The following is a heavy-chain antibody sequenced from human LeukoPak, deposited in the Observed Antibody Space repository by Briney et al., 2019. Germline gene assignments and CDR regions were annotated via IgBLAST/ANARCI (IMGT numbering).Heavy chain of an antibody. CDR2: IYHSGST. Sequence: SETLSLTCAVSGGSISSSNWWSWVRQPPGQGLEWIGEIYHSGSTNYNPSLKSRVTISVDKSKNQFSLKLSSVTAADTAVYYCARVVKSSTIFFDYWGQGTLVTVSS. CDR3: ARVVKSSTIFFDY. V-gene: IGHV4-4*02. D-gene: IGHD2/OR15-2a*01. J-gene: IGHJ4*02. CDR1: GGSISSSNW.